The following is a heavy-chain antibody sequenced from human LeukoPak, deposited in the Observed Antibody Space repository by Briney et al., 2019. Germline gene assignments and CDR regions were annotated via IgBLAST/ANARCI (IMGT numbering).Heavy chain of an antibody. CDR1: GGSISSYY. D-gene: IGHD6-19*01. CDR2: IYTSGST. Sequence: SETLSLTCTVSGGSISSYYWSWIRQPAGKGLEWIGRIYTSGSTNYNPSLKSRVTMSVDTSKNQFSLKLSSVTAADTAVYYCATGGGNLLPFDSSGWYVEAYWGQGTLVTVSS. V-gene: IGHV4-4*07. J-gene: IGHJ4*02. CDR3: ATGGGNLLPFDSSGWYVEAY.